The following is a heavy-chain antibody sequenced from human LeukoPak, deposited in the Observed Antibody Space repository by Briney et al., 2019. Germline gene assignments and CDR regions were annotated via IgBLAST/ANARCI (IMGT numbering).Heavy chain of an antibody. CDR2: ISSSSSYI. D-gene: IGHD1-26*01. CDR3: ARYSGSQEDY. J-gene: IGHJ4*02. V-gene: IGHV3-21*01. Sequence: PGGSLRLSCAASGFTFSSYSMNWVRQAPGKGLEWVSSISSSSSYIYYADSVKGRFTISRDNAKNSLYLQMNSLRDTAVYYCARYSGSQEDYWGQGTLVTVSS. CDR1: GFTFSSYS.